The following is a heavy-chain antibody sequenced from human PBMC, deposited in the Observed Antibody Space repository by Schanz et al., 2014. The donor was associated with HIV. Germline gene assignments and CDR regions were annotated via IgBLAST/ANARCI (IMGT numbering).Heavy chain of an antibody. CDR1: GFTFSKYG. D-gene: IGHD3-16*02. CDR3: ARVVMITFGGVISPGGMDV. Sequence: QVQLVESGGGVVQPGRSPTLSCAASGFTFSKYGMHWVRQAPGKGLEWVAAISKDGSDKYYTDSVKGRFTISRDKSKSTLYLQMNSLRAEDTAMYYCARVVMITFGGVISPGGMDVWGQGTTVTVSS. V-gene: IGHV3-30*03. J-gene: IGHJ6*02. CDR2: ISKDGSDK.